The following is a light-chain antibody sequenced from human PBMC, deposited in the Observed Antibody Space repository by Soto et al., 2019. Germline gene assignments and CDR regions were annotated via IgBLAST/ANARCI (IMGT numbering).Light chain of an antibody. Sequence: QVTQSPSSLSASVGYIVTITCRASQSISSYLNWYQQKPGKAPKLLIYAASSLQSGVPSRFSGSGSGTDFTLTISFLQPEDFVPYCCQVCSCPLITF. V-gene: IGKV1-39*01. CDR3: QVCSCPLIT. CDR2: AAS. CDR1: QSISSY. J-gene: IGKJ5*01.